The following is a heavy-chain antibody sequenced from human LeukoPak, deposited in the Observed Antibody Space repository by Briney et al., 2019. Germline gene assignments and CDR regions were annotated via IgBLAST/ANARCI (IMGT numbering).Heavy chain of an antibody. Sequence: SETLSLTWTVSGGSISSSSYYWGWIRQPPGQGLGWIGSIYYSGSTYYNPSLKSRVTISVDTSKNQFSLKLSSVTAADTAVYYCARHGTVTTLFDYWGQGTLVTVSS. V-gene: IGHV4-39*01. CDR2: IYYSGST. CDR1: GGSISSSSYY. D-gene: IGHD4-17*01. CDR3: ARHGTVTTLFDY. J-gene: IGHJ4*02.